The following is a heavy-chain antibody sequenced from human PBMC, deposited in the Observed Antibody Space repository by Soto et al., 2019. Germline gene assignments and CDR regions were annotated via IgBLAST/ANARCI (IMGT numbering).Heavy chain of an antibody. CDR3: ATDPNLNSGGDAFDI. J-gene: IGHJ3*02. D-gene: IGHD1-7*01. Sequence: QVQLVQSGAEVKKPGASVKVSCKASGYTFTSYDINWVRQATGQGVVWMGWMNPNSGNTGYAQKFQGRVTMNRNTSIITAYIELSSLRSEDTAVYYCATDPNLNSGGDAFDIWGQGTIVTVSS. CDR1: GYTFTSYD. CDR2: MNPNSGNT. V-gene: IGHV1-8*01.